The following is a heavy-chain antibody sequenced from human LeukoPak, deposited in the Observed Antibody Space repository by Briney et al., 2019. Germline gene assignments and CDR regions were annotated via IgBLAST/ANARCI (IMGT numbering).Heavy chain of an antibody. Sequence: ASVKVSCKASGYTFTSYGISWVRQAPGQGLEWMGWISAYNGNTNYAQKLQGRVTMTTDTSTSTAYMELRSLRSDDTAVYYCARDTYYDFWRGYHFYFDYWGQGTLVTVSS. J-gene: IGHJ4*02. CDR3: ARDTYYDFWRGYHFYFDY. D-gene: IGHD3-3*01. V-gene: IGHV1-18*01. CDR1: GYTFTSYG. CDR2: ISAYNGNT.